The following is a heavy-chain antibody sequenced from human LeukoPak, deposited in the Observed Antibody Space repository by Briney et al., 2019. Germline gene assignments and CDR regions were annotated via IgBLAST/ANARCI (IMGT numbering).Heavy chain of an antibody. CDR2: ISSGDRT. J-gene: IGHJ4*02. CDR3: AKDARRTSGWYYFDS. V-gene: IGHV3-23*01. D-gene: IGHD6-19*01. CDR1: GFTFSSYA. Sequence: GGSLRLSCAASGFTFSSYAMNWVRQAPGKGLEWVAGISSGDRTFHAESVKGRVTISRDNSKDTLYLQLNSLRADDTAVYYCAKDARRTSGWYYFDSWGQGTLVTVSS.